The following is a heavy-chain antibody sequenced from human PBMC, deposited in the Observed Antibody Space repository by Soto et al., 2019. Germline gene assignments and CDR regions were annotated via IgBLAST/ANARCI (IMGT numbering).Heavy chain of an antibody. CDR1: GRSISSGSYS. D-gene: IGHD2-15*01. V-gene: IGHV4-30-2*01. CDR2: IYHSGSS. J-gene: IGHJ5*02. CDR3: ARGRMFDP. Sequence: PSETLSLTWGLSGRSISSGSYSWIWIRQPQGNGLEWIGYIYHSGSSYYNPSLKSRVNISVDRSKNQFSLKLSSVTAADTAVYYCARGRMFDPWGQGTLVTVSS.